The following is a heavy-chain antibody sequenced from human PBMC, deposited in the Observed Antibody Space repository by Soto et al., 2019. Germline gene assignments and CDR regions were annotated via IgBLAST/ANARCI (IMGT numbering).Heavy chain of an antibody. CDR3: ARRLAATEHVDF. CDR1: GYSFTTYW. Sequence: EVQLVQSGAEVKKPGESLKISCKGSGYSFTTYWIAWVRQMPDRGLEWMGIIYPGDSDTRYSPSFQGQVTISADKSISTAYLHWSSLKASDTAMYYCARRLAATEHVDFWGQGTLVTVSS. D-gene: IGHD6-25*01. CDR2: IYPGDSDT. J-gene: IGHJ4*02. V-gene: IGHV5-51*01.